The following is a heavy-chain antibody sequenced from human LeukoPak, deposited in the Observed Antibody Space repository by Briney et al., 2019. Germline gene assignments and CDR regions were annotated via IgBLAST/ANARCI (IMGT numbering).Heavy chain of an antibody. CDR2: IYTSGST. D-gene: IGHD3-9*01. Sequence: SETLSLTCTVSGGSISSGSYYWSWIRQPAGKGLEWIGRIYTSGSTNYNPPLKSRVTISVDTSKNQFSLKLSSVTAADTAVYYCARSYDILTGYKPGAFDIWGQGTMVTVSS. CDR3: ARSYDILTGYKPGAFDI. CDR1: GGSISSGSYY. J-gene: IGHJ3*02. V-gene: IGHV4-61*02.